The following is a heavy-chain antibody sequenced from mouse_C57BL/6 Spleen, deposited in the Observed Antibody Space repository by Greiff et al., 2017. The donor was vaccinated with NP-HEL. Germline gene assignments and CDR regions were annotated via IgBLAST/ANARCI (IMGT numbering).Heavy chain of an antibody. J-gene: IGHJ2*01. CDR1: GYSFTGYY. V-gene: IGHV1-42*01. Sequence: VQLKQSGPELVKPGASVKISCKASGYSFTGYYMNWVKQSPEKSLEWIGEINPSTGGTTYNQKFKAKATLTVDKSSSTAYMQLKSLTSEDSAVYYCAREGLRRQGDYWGQGTTLTVSS. CDR3: AREGLRRQGDY. CDR2: INPSTGGT. D-gene: IGHD2-2*01.